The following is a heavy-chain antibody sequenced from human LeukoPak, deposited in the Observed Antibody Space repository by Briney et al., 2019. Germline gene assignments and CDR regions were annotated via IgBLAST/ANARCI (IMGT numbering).Heavy chain of an antibody. CDR3: ARDSLERKRSRIAVAVGATDY. Sequence: AGGSLRLSCAASGFTFDDYAMHWVRQAPGKGLEWVSGISWNSGSIGYADSVKGRFTISRDNAKNSLYLQMNSLRAEDTAVYYCARDSLERKRSRIAVAVGATDYWGQGTLVTVSS. D-gene: IGHD6-19*01. V-gene: IGHV3-9*01. CDR1: GFTFDDYA. J-gene: IGHJ4*02. CDR2: ISWNSGSI.